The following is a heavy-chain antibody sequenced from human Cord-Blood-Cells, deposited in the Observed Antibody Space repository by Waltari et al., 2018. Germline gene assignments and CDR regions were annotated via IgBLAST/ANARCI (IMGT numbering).Heavy chain of an antibody. J-gene: IGHJ4*02. D-gene: IGHD5-18*01. CDR1: GGSFSGYY. Sequence: QVQLQQWGAGLLKPSETLSLTCAVYGGSFSGYYWSWIRKPPGKGLEWMGEINQSGSTNYNPSLKRRVTISGDTSKNQFSLKLRSVTAADTAVYYCARGQLWAAPDYWGQGTLVTVSS. CDR2: INQSGST. V-gene: IGHV4-34*01. CDR3: ARGQLWAAPDY.